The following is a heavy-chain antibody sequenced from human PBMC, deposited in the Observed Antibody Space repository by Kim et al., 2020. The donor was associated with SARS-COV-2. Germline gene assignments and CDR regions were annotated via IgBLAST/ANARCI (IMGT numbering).Heavy chain of an antibody. CDR2: INPNSGGT. Sequence: ASVKVSCKASGYTFTGYYMHWVRQAPGQGLEWMGRINPNSGGTNYAQKFQGRVTMTRDTSISTAYMELSRLRSDDTAVYYCARDSEQWDNFDYWGQGTLVTVSS. D-gene: IGHD6-19*01. V-gene: IGHV1-2*06. J-gene: IGHJ4*02. CDR1: GYTFTGYY. CDR3: ARDSEQWDNFDY.